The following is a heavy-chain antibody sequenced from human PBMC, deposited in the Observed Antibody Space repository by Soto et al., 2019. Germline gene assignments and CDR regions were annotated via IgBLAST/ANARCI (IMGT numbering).Heavy chain of an antibody. CDR1: GFTFNIYA. CDR3: VRSYGVHTPDFAY. J-gene: IGHJ4*02. CDR2: ISHDGTSR. V-gene: IGHV3-30-3*01. D-gene: IGHD3-16*01. Sequence: QVRLVESGGGVVQPGRSLRLSCAASGFTFNIYAMHWVRQAPGKGLEWVAVISHDGTSRYYADSVKGRVTISRDNSKSMVFVQMNSLGVEDTAVYYCVRSYGVHTPDFAYWGQGTLVTVSS.